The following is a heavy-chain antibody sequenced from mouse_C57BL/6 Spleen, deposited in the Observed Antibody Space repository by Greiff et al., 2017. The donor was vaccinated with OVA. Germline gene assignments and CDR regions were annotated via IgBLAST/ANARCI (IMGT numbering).Heavy chain of an antibody. D-gene: IGHD1-1*01. CDR3: ARGGGSSPWCFDV. J-gene: IGHJ1*03. Sequence: VHVKQSGPVLVKPGPSVKISCKASGFTFTDYYMHWVKQSHGKSLEWIGLVYPYNGGTSYNQKFKGKATLTVDTSSSTAYMELNSLTSADSAVYYCARGGGSSPWCFDVWGTGTTVTVSS. V-gene: IGHV1-36*01. CDR2: VYPYNGGT. CDR1: GFTFTDYY.